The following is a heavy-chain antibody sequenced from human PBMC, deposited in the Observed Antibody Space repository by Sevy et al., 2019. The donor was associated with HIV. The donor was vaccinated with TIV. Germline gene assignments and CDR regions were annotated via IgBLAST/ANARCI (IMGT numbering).Heavy chain of an antibody. CDR1: GGSFTSSDSY. Sequence: SETLSLTCTVSGGSFTSSDSYWSWIRQPPGEGLEWIGYIHYTGGTYYNPFFKSRVAMSVDTSEKQFSLKLSFLTAADTAVYYCASKRGYNDGPFDYWGQGTLVTVSS. CDR2: IHYTGGT. J-gene: IGHJ4*02. CDR3: ASKRGYNDGPFDY. V-gene: IGHV4-30-4*01. D-gene: IGHD5-12*01.